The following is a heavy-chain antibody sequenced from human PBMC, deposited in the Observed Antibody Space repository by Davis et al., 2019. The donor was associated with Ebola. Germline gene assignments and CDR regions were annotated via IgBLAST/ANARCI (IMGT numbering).Heavy chain of an antibody. Sequence: ESLKISCAASGFTFSGSAMHWVRQASGKGLEWVGRIRSKANSYATAYAASVKGRFTISRDDSKNTAYLQMNSLKTEDTAVYYCIQTAPQGMDVWDQGTTVTVSS. D-gene: IGHD6-25*01. CDR1: GFTFSGSA. CDR2: IRSKANSYAT. CDR3: IQTAPQGMDV. V-gene: IGHV3-73*01. J-gene: IGHJ6*02.